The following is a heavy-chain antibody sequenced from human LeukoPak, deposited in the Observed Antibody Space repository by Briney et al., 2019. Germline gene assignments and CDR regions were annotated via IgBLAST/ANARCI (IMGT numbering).Heavy chain of an antibody. J-gene: IGHJ5*02. CDR2: IYHSGST. D-gene: IGHD3-22*01. Sequence: SETLSLTCAVSGYSISSGYYWAWIRQPPGKGLEWIGSIYHSGSTYYNPSLKSRVTISVDKSKNQFSLKLSSVTAADTAVYYCARKTERNYYVSSGYYSYNWFDLWGQGTLVTVSS. V-gene: IGHV4-38-2*01. CDR1: GYSISSGYY. CDR3: ARKTERNYYVSSGYYSYNWFDL.